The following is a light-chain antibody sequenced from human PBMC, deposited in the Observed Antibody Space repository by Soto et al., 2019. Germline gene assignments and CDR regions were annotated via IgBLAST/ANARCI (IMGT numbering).Light chain of an antibody. CDR1: KLGDKY. Sequence: SYELTQPPSVSVSPGXTXXITXXGDKLGDKYACWYQQKPGQSPVLVXYQDSXRPSGIPERFSGSNSGNTATLTISGTQAMDEADYYCQAWDSSTPLYVFGTGTKLTVL. CDR2: QDS. J-gene: IGLJ1*01. CDR3: QAWDSSTPLYV. V-gene: IGLV3-1*01.